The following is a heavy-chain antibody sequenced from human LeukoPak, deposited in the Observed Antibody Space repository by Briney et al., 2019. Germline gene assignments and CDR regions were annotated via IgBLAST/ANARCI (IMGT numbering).Heavy chain of an antibody. CDR2: ISSSSSYI. CDR1: GFTFSSYS. V-gene: IGHV3-21*01. J-gene: IGHJ4*02. CDR3: ARVPIYCSSTSCFDY. D-gene: IGHD2-2*01. Sequence: PGGSLRLSCAASGFTFSSYSMNWVRQAPGKGLEWVSSISSSSSYIYYADSVKGRFTISRDNAKNSLYLQMNSLRAEDTAVYYCARVPIYCSSTSCFDYWGQGTLVTVSS.